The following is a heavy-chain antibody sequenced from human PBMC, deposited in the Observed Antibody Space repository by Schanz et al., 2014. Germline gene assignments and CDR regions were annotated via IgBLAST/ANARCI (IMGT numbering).Heavy chain of an antibody. V-gene: IGHV4-61*02. D-gene: IGHD6-19*01. CDR1: GGSISSATYY. CDR2: IYSRGSS. Sequence: QVQLQESGPGLVKPSQTLSLTCTVSGGSISSATYYWSWVRQPAGKGLEWIGRIYSRGSSTYNPSRNSRLPIPIDTSSNQSPRKLNSVTAADTAVYYCARGHHPHGITVAARGFDPWGQGTLVTVSS. CDR3: ARGHHPHGITVAARGFDP. J-gene: IGHJ5*02.